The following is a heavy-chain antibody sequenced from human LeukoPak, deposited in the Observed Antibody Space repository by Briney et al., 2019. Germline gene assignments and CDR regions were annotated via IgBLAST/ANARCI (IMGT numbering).Heavy chain of an antibody. D-gene: IGHD5-18*01. CDR1: GGSVSSYY. J-gene: IGHJ4*02. V-gene: IGHV4-59*08. Sequence: SETLSLTCTVSGGSVSSYYWSWIRQPPGKELRWIGYIYYSGSTNYNPSLKSRVTMSVDTSKNQFSLKLSSVTAADTAVYYCATVDTTMGKDSWGQGTLVTVSS. CDR3: ATVDTTMGKDS. CDR2: IYYSGST.